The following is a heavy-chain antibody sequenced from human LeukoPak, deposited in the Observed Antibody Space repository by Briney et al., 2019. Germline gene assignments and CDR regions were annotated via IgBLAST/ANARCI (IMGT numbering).Heavy chain of an antibody. CDR2: IYCSGST. D-gene: IGHD5-18*01. CDR3: AGGYSYGSTYYYMDV. V-gene: IGHV4-59*01. CDR1: GGSISSYY. Sequence: SETLSLTCTVSGGSISSYYWSWIRQPPGKGLEWIGYIYCSGSTNYNPSLKSRVTISVDTSKNQFSLKLSSVTAADTAVYYCAGGYSYGSTYYYMDVWGKGTTVTISS. J-gene: IGHJ6*03.